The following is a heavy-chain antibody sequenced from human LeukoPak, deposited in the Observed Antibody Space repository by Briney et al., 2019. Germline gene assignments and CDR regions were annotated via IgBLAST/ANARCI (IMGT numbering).Heavy chain of an antibody. V-gene: IGHV3-53*01. CDR3: ARDLYGVSHDY. D-gene: IGHD4-17*01. Sequence: PGGSLRLSCAASGFTVSSNYMSWVRQAPGKGLEWVSVIYSSGMTYYADSVKGRFTISRDNSKNTLYLHMNSLRAEDTAVYYCARDLYGVSHDYWGHGTLVTVSS. CDR2: IYSSGMT. CDR1: GFTVSSNY. J-gene: IGHJ4*01.